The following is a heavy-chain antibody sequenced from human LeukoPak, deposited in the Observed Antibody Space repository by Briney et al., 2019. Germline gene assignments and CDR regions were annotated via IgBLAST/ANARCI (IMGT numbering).Heavy chain of an antibody. CDR1: GFTFSSYS. CDR2: ITSSSSYI. J-gene: IGHJ5*02. V-gene: IGHV3-21*01. Sequence: GGSLRLSCAASGFTFSSYSMNWVRQAPGKGLEWVSSITSSSSYIYYADSVKGRFTVSRDNAKNSLYLQMNSLRAEDTAVYYCAREMLAAVAAQSWGQGTLVTVSS. CDR3: AREMLAAVAAQS. D-gene: IGHD6-19*01.